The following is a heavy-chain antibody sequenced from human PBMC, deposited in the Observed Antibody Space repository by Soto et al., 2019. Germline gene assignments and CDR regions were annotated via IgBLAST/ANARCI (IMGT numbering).Heavy chain of an antibody. J-gene: IGHJ6*03. Sequence: GGSLRLSCAASGFTFSSYWMSWVRQAPGKGLEWVANIKQDGSEKYYVDSVKGRFTISRDNAKNSLYLQMNSLRAEDTAGYYCAREDYYYYMDVWGKGTTVTVSS. CDR3: AREDYYYYMDV. CDR1: GFTFSSYW. V-gene: IGHV3-7*01. CDR2: IKQDGSEK.